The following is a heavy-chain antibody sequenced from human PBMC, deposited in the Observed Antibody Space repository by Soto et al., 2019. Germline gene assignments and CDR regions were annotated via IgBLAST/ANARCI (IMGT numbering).Heavy chain of an antibody. V-gene: IGHV3-74*01. J-gene: IGHJ4*02. D-gene: IGHD2-2*01. CDR1: GFTLSNYW. CDR3: ASVPYCSSSSCYSYFDS. CDR2: ISSDGSST. Sequence: EVQLVESGGGLVQPGGSLRLSCAASGFTLSNYWMHWARQAPGKGLVWVSRISSDGSSTNYADSVKGRFTISRDNAKNTLQLQMNSLRAEDTAVYYCASVPYCSSSSCYSYFDSWGQGTLVTVSS.